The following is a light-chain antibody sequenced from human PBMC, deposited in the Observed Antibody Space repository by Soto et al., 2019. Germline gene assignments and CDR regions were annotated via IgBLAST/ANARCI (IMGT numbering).Light chain of an antibody. J-gene: IGKJ3*01. CDR2: GAS. Sequence: EIVLTQSPGTLSLSPGERATLSCRASQTVTNDYLAWYQQKPGQAPRLLIFGASSRATGIPDRFGGSGSGTYFTLTISSLEPDDFALYYCQQYGASPLFTFGPGTTVDFK. CDR3: QQYGASPLFT. V-gene: IGKV3-20*01. CDR1: QTVTNDY.